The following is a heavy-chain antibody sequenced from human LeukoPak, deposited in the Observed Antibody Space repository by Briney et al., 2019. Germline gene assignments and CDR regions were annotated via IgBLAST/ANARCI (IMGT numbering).Heavy chain of an antibody. V-gene: IGHV1-18*01. Sequence: ASVKVSCKASGYTFSSYTINWVRQAPGQGLEWLGRISAYNGNTDYPQNLQGRVIMTTDTSTYTAYMELRSLRSDDTAVYYCAITMATTHGFDYWGQGTLVTVSS. CDR3: AITMATTHGFDY. D-gene: IGHD3-10*01. J-gene: IGHJ4*02. CDR1: GYTFSSYT. CDR2: ISAYNGNT.